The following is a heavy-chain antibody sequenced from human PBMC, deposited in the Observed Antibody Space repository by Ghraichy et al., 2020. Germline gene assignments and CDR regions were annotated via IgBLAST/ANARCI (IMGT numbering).Heavy chain of an antibody. D-gene: IGHD3-3*01. CDR3: ARDAPRYYDFGSANWDWFDP. Sequence: SETLSLTCAVYGGSFSGYYWSWIRQPPGKGLEWIGEINHSGSTNYNPSLKSRVTISVDTSKNQFSLKLSSVTAADTAVYYCARDAPRYYDFGSANWDWFDPWGQGTLVTVSS. CDR1: GGSFSGYY. CDR2: INHSGST. J-gene: IGHJ5*02. V-gene: IGHV4-34*01.